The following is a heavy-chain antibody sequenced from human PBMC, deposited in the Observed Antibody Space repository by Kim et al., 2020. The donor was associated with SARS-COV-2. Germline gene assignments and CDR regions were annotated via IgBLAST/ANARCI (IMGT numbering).Heavy chain of an antibody. J-gene: IGHJ6*02. D-gene: IGHD1-1*01. CDR1: GDSVSSSNYF. V-gene: IGHV4-39*01. Sequence: SETLSLTCSVSGDSVSSSNYFWDWIRQPPGKGLEWIGSIFPSGGTHYNPSLKSRVTISVDTSKNQISLRLGSVTAAGTAVYYCARHYNYDINGYFYGLDLWGPGTTVTVSS. CDR3: ARHYNYDINGYFYGLDL. CDR2: IFPSGGT.